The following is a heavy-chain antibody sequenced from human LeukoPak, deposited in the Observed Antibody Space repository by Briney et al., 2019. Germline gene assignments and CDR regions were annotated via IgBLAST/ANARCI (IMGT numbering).Heavy chain of an antibody. CDR1: GYTFTSYD. CDR2: INPSGGST. D-gene: IGHD2-2*02. V-gene: IGHV1-46*01. Sequence: ASVKVSCKASGYTFTSYDINWVRQATGQGLEWMGIINPSGGSTSYAQKFQGRVTMTTDTSTSTAYMELRSLRSDDTAVYYCARDALHIVVVPAAIYGPTWFDPWGQGTLVTVSS. J-gene: IGHJ5*02. CDR3: ARDALHIVVVPAAIYGPTWFDP.